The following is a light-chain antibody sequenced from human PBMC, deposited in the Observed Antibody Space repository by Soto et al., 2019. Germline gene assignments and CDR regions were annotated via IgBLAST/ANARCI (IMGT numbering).Light chain of an antibody. V-gene: IGKV3-11*01. CDR2: AAS. CDR1: QSISSN. CDR3: QQRNNSLPGIS. J-gene: IGKJ5*01. Sequence: EIMVTQSTTTLSVSPVDRPTISCSTSQSISSNLDRYQQKPGQAPRLLIYAASNRGTGIPARFSGSGFGTELTLTISSLEPEDFAVYYCQQRNNSLPGISFGQGKRLE.